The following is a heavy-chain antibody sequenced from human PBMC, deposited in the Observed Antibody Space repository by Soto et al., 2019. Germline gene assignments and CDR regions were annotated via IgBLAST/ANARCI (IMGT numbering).Heavy chain of an antibody. D-gene: IGHD3-3*01. J-gene: IGHJ4*02. CDR2: IYYSGST. CDR3: ARSAFREDDFWSGYSHFDY. V-gene: IGHV4-30-4*02. Sequence: SDTLSLTCTVSGGSISSGDYYWSWILQPPGKGLEWIGYIYYSGSTYYNPSLKSRVTISVDTSKNQFSLKLSSVTAADTAVYYCARSAFREDDFWSGYSHFDYWGQGTLVTVSS. CDR1: GGSISSGDYY.